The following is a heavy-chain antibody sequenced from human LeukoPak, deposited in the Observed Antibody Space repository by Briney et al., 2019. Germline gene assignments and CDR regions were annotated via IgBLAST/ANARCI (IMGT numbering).Heavy chain of an antibody. V-gene: IGHV1-8*01. CDR1: GYAFTSYH. CDR3: ARAFGVVTSLDP. D-gene: IGHD3-3*01. Sequence: ASVKVSCKASGYAFTSYHINWVRQATGQGLEWMGWMSPNSGDTGFAQKFQGRVTMTRDTSTSTVYMELSSLRSEDTAVYYCARAFGVVTSLDPWGQGTLVTVSS. J-gene: IGHJ5*02. CDR2: MSPNSGDT.